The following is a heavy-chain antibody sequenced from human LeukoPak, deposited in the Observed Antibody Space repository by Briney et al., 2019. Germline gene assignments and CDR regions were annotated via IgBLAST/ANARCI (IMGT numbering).Heavy chain of an antibody. V-gene: IGHV4-31*03. CDR1: GGSISSGGYY. Sequence: SQALSLTCTVSGGSISSGGYYWSWLRPHPGKGLEWIGYIYYSGITYYNPSVKSRVTTSVDAAKNQFSLKLSSVTAADTAVYYRAREYSQDGTSWGYYYYGMDVWSQGTTVTVSS. J-gene: IGHJ6*02. CDR2: IYYSGIT. CDR3: AREYSQDGTSWGYYYYGMDV. D-gene: IGHD2-2*01.